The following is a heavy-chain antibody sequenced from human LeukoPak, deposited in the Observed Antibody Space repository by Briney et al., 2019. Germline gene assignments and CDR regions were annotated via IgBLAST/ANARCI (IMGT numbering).Heavy chain of an antibody. D-gene: IGHD3-10*01. CDR1: GFTFGEYP. Sequence: GGSLRLSCTTSGFTFGEYPMSWIRQAPGKGLEWVGFIRSKAYGGTSEYAASVEGRFIIPRDDSKSIAYLQMNSLKIEDTAVYYCSRCYGSGRRRYFDYWGQGTLVTVSS. J-gene: IGHJ4*02. V-gene: IGHV3-49*03. CDR2: IRSKAYGGTS. CDR3: SRCYGSGRRRYFDY.